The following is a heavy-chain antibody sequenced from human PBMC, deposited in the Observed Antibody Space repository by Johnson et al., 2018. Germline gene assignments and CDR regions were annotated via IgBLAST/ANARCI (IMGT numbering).Heavy chain of an antibody. V-gene: IGHV1-46*01. J-gene: IGHJ4*02. CDR2: INPSGGST. CDR3: VRDSSEGDY. Sequence: QVQLVQSGAEVKKPGASVKLSCKTSGYAFTGYFIFWVRQAPGQGLEWMGIINPSGGSTTYAPKFQGRLTMTRDRSTRTVYMELGSLRSEDTAVYYCVRDSSEGDYWGQGTLVTVSS. CDR1: GYAFTGYF.